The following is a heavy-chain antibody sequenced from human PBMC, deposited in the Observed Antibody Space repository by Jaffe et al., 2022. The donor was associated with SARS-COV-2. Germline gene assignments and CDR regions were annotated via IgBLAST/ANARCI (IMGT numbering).Heavy chain of an antibody. D-gene: IGHD6-13*01. CDR2: INHSGST. CDR3: ARGSGGIAAAGTSVHYYYYMDV. J-gene: IGHJ6*03. Sequence: QVQLQQWGAGLLKPSETLSLTCAVYGGSFSGYYWSWIRQPPGKGLEWIGEINHSGSTNYNPSLKSRVTISVDTSKNQFSLKLSSVTAADTAVYYCARGSGGIAAAGTSVHYYYYMDVWGKGTTVTVSS. CDR1: GGSFSGYY. V-gene: IGHV4-34*01.